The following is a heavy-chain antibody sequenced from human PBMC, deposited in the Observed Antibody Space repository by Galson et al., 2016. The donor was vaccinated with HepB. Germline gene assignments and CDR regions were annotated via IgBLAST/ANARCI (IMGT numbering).Heavy chain of an antibody. Sequence: PALVKPTQTLTLTCTFSGFSLSTDGVGVGWIRQPPGKALEWLALIYWDDDERYTPSLKSRLTITKDTSKNQVVLTMTNMDPMDTATYYCARSRRQGYFDSWGQGTLVTVSS. CDR2: IYWDDDE. CDR1: GFSLSTDGVG. CDR3: ARSRRQGYFDS. V-gene: IGHV2-5*02. J-gene: IGHJ4*02. D-gene: IGHD6-6*01.